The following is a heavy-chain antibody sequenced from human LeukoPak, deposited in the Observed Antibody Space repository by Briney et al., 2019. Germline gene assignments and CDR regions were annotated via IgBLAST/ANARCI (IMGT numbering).Heavy chain of an antibody. V-gene: IGHV1-2*02. Sequence: ASVKVSCKASGYTFIGYYMHWVRQAPGQGLEWMGWINPSSGGTNYAQKFQGRVTMTRDTSISTAYMEVSRLTSDDTAVYYCATLLVPAVHYPSYDVDVWGQGTTVTVSS. CDR2: INPSSGGT. D-gene: IGHD2-21*02. CDR3: ATLLVPAVHYPSYDVDV. J-gene: IGHJ6*02. CDR1: GYTFIGYY.